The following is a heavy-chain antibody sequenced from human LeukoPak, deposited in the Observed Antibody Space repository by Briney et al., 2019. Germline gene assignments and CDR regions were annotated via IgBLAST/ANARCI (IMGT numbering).Heavy chain of an antibody. Sequence: PSETLSLTCTVSGGSISSGNYYWTWIRQPAGKGLELIGRIYTSGSTSYNPSLKSRATISVDTSKIQFSLKLSSVTAADTAVYYCARIFGSGYDFRGAFDIWGQGTMVTVSS. J-gene: IGHJ3*02. V-gene: IGHV4-61*02. CDR1: GGSISSGNYY. CDR3: ARIFGSGYDFRGAFDI. CDR2: IYTSGST. D-gene: IGHD5-12*01.